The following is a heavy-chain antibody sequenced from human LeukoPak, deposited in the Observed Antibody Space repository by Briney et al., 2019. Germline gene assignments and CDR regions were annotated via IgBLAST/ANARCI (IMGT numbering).Heavy chain of an antibody. J-gene: IGHJ6*03. Sequence: GASVKVSCKASGGTFSSYSISWVRQAPGQRLEWMGGIIPIFGTANYAQKFQGRVTITADESTSTAYMELSSLRSEDTAVYYCASSLAGHPYDYYYMDVWGKGTTVTISS. CDR2: IIPIFGTA. CDR1: GGTFSSYS. CDR3: ASSLAGHPYDYYYMDV. V-gene: IGHV1-69*13.